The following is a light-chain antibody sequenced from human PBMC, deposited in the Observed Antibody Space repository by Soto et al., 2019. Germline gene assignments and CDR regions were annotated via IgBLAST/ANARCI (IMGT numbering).Light chain of an antibody. CDR2: EVI. V-gene: IGLV2-14*01. CDR3: SSYRSGSILYI. CDR1: SSGVGGFNF. Sequence: QSALTQPASVSGSPGQSITISCTGTSSGVGGFNFVSWYQQHPGKAPKVVIYEVINRPSGISNRFSGSKSDNTASLTISGLQAEDEAEYYCSSYRSGSILYIFGTGTKLTVL. J-gene: IGLJ1*01.